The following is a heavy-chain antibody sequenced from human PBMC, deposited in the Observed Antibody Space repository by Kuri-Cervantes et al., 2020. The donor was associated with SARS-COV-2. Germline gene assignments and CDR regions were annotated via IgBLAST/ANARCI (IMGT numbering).Heavy chain of an antibody. J-gene: IGHJ4*02. D-gene: IGHD2-15*01. V-gene: IGHV4-34*01. CDR2: INHSGST. CDR1: GGSFSGYY. CDR3: ARLGYCSGGSCPYYFDY. Sequence: GSLRLSCAVYGGSFSGYYWSWIRQPPGKGLEWIGEINHSGSTNYNPSLKSRVTISVDTSKNQFSLKLSSVTAADTAVYYCARLGYCSGGSCPYYFDYWGQGTRVTVSS.